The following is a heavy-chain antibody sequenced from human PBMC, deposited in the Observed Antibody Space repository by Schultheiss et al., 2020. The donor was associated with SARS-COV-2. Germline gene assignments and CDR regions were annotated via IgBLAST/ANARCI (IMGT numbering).Heavy chain of an antibody. CDR2: IKQDGSEK. J-gene: IGHJ3*02. Sequence: GGSLRLSCAASGFTFSSYWMSWVRQAPGKGLEWVANIKQDGSEKYYVDSVKGRFTISRDNAKNSLYLRMNSLRAEDTAVYYCTREGWNYDSFDIWGQGTMVTVSS. CDR1: GFTFSSYW. D-gene: IGHD1-7*01. V-gene: IGHV3-7*01. CDR3: TREGWNYDSFDI.